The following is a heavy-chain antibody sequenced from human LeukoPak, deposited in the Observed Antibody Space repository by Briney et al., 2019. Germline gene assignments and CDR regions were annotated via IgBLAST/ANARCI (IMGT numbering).Heavy chain of an antibody. V-gene: IGHV4-39*07. CDR2: IYYSGST. D-gene: IGHD3-22*01. CDR3: ARWISRRKEYYFESSGYSGAFDI. Sequence: SETLSLTCTVSGGSISSSSYYWGWIRQPPGKGLEWIGSIYYSGSTYYNPSLKSRVTISVDTSKNQFSLKLSSVTAADTAVYYCARWISRRKEYYFESSGYSGAFDIWGQGTMVTVSS. J-gene: IGHJ3*02. CDR1: GGSISSSSYY.